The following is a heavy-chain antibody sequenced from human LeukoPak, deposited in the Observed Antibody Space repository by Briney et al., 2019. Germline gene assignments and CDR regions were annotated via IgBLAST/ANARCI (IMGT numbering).Heavy chain of an antibody. J-gene: IGHJ4*02. D-gene: IGHD2-8*01. CDR2: ISYDGSNK. Sequence: GGSLRLSCAASGFTFSSNAMHWVRQAPGKGLEWVAVISYDGSNKYYADSVRGRFTISRDNSKSTLYLQMNSLRAEDTAVYYCARDKRLWVYYFDYWGQGTLVTVSS. CDR3: ARDKRLWVYYFDY. V-gene: IGHV3-30-3*01. CDR1: GFTFSSNA.